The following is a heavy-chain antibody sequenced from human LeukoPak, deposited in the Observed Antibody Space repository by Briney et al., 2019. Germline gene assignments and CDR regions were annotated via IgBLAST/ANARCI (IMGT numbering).Heavy chain of an antibody. CDR3: ARIKILQYFEWLLLDY. CDR2: IYNSGST. J-gene: IGHJ4*02. D-gene: IGHD3-9*01. V-gene: IGHV4-39*01. CDR1: GGSISSSSYY. Sequence: SETLSLTCTVSGGSISSSSYYWGWIRQPPGKGLEWIGSIYNSGSTYYNSSLKSRVTISVDTSKNQYSLKLSSVTTADTAVYNCARIKILQYFEWLLLDYWGQGILVTVSS.